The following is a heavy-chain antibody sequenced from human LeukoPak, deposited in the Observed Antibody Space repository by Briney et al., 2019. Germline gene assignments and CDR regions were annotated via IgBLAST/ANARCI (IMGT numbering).Heavy chain of an antibody. V-gene: IGHV4-31*03. CDR3: ATSSGYILTV. CDR1: GGSISSGGYY. Sequence: SETLSLTCTVSGGSISSGGYYWSWIRQHPGKGLEWIGYIYYSGSTYYNPSLKSRVTISVDTSKNQLSLKLSSVTAADTAVYYCATSSGYILTVWGQGTMVTVSS. J-gene: IGHJ3*01. D-gene: IGHD3-22*01. CDR2: IYYSGST.